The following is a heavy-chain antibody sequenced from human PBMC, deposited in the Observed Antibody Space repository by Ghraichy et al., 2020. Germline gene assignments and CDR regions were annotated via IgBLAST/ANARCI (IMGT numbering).Heavy chain of an antibody. Sequence: GGSLRLSCVASGFTFSDYSMNWVRQAPGKGLEWVASINGNNAYIYYADSVKGRFTVSRDSDSLYLQMNSLRAEDTAVYYCARVIGYYDFWSGYYTDYWGQGTLVTVSS. CDR1: GFTFSDYS. D-gene: IGHD3-3*01. CDR3: ARVIGYYDFWSGYYTDY. V-gene: IGHV3-21*01. J-gene: IGHJ4*02. CDR2: INGNNAYI.